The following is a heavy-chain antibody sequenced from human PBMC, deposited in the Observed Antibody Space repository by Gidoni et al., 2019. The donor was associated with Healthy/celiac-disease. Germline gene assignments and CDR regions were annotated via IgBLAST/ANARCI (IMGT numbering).Heavy chain of an antibody. V-gene: IGHV3-23*01. Sequence: EVQLLESGGGLVQPGGSLRLSCAASGFTFSSYAMSWVRQAPGKGLEWVSASSGSGGSTYYADSVKGRFTISRDNSKNTLYLQMNSLRAEDTAVYYCSSRGAVGATKGGAFDIWGQGTMVTVSS. CDR1: GFTFSSYA. D-gene: IGHD1-26*01. CDR3: SSRGAVGATKGGAFDI. CDR2: SSGSGGST. J-gene: IGHJ3*02.